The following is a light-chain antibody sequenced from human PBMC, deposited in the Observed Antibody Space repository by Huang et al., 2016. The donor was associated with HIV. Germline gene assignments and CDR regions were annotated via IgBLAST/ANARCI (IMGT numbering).Light chain of an antibody. CDR3: QQYSSYIQWT. Sequence: DIQMTQSPSTLSASVGDRVTIICRASPSVRSWLAWYQQKPGKAPKLLIYQASTLQNGVPSRFSGSGSGTEFTLTISSLQPDDCATYYCQQYSSYIQWTFGQGTKVEIK. V-gene: IGKV1-5*03. J-gene: IGKJ1*01. CDR1: PSVRSW. CDR2: QAS.